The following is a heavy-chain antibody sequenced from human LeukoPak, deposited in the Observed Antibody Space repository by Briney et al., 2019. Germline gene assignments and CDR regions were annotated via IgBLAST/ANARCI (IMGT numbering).Heavy chain of an antibody. CDR1: GGSISSYY. CDR3: ARDRREGAFDI. V-gene: IGHV4-59*01. Sequence: PSETLSLTCTVSGGSISSYYWSWIRQPPGKGLEWIGYIYYSGSTNYNPSLKSRATISVDTSKNQFSLKLSSVTAADTAVYYCARDRREGAFDIWGQGTMVTVSS. J-gene: IGHJ3*02. CDR2: IYYSGST. D-gene: IGHD1-26*01.